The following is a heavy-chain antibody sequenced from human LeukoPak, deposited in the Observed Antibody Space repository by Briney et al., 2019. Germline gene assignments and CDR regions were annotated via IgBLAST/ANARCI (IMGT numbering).Heavy chain of an antibody. Sequence: GGSLRLSCAASGFTFSSYNMNWVRQAPGKGLEWVSSISSSSSYIYYADSVKGRFTISRNNAKNSLYLQMNSLRAEDTAVYYCAREAYDSSGYYYDYWGQGTLVTVSS. V-gene: IGHV3-21*01. J-gene: IGHJ4*02. CDR3: AREAYDSSGYYYDY. CDR2: ISSSSSYI. CDR1: GFTFSSYN. D-gene: IGHD3-22*01.